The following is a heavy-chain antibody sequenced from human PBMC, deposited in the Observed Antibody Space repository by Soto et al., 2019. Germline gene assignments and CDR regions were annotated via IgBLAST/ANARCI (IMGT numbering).Heavy chain of an antibody. J-gene: IGHJ4*02. CDR1: GYTFTSYD. Sequence: ASVKVSCKASGYTFTSYDIKWVRQATGQGLEWMGWMNPHSGNTGYAQKFQVRVTMTRNTSISTAYMELRSLRSEDTAVYYCAKVSGYCGGDCPTFDYWGQGTLVTVSS. D-gene: IGHD2-21*02. CDR2: MNPHSGNT. CDR3: AKVSGYCGGDCPTFDY. V-gene: IGHV1-8*01.